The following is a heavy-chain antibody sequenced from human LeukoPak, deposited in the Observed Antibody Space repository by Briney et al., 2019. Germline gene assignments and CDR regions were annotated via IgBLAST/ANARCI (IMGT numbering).Heavy chain of an antibody. CDR2: ISGSGGST. CDR3: ARAGYRLLALYYFDY. J-gene: IGHJ4*02. V-gene: IGHV3-23*01. D-gene: IGHD2-2*01. CDR1: GFTFSSYA. Sequence: PGGSLRLSCAASGFTFSSYAMSWVRQAPGKGLEWVSAISGSGGSTYYADSVKGRFTISRDNSKNTLYLQMNSLRAEDTAVYYCARAGYRLLALYYFDYWGQGTLVTVSS.